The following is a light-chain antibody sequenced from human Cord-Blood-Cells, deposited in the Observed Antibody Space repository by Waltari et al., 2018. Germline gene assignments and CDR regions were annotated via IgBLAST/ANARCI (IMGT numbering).Light chain of an antibody. Sequence: QSALTQPRSVSGSPGQSVTISCTGTSSDVGGYNYVSWYQQHPDKAPKLMIYDVSKRPSGVSNRFSGSKSGNTASLTISGLQAEDEADYYCSSYTSSSTLFGGGTKLTVL. CDR3: SSYTSSSTL. CDR2: DVS. V-gene: IGLV2-14*01. J-gene: IGLJ2*01. CDR1: SSDVGGYNY.